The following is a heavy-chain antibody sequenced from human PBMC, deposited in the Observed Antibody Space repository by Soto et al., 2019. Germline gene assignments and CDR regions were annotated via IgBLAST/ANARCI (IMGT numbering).Heavy chain of an antibody. D-gene: IGHD6-13*01. CDR3: TTSSLAGTTDNYYYYYGMDV. CDR2: IKSKTDGGTT. Sequence: GGSLRLSCAASGFTFSNAWMSWVRQAPGKGLEWVGRIKSKTDGGTTDYAAPVKGRFTISRDDSKNTLYLQMNSLKTEDTAVYYCTTSSLAGTTDNYYYYYGMDVWGQGTTVTVSS. V-gene: IGHV3-15*01. J-gene: IGHJ6*02. CDR1: GFTFSNAW.